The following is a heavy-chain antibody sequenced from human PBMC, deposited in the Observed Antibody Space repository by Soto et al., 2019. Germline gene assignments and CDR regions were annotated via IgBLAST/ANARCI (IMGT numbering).Heavy chain of an antibody. D-gene: IGHD2-8*01. CDR1: GFTFSSYA. J-gene: IGHJ3*02. CDR2: ISGSGGST. Sequence: GGSLRLSCAASGFTFSSYAMSWVRQAPGKGLEWVSAISGSGGSTYYADSVKGRFTISRDNSKNTLYLQMNSLRAEDTAVYYCAKGRGMVYAIAGAFDIWGQGTMVTVSS. CDR3: AKGRGMVYAIAGAFDI. V-gene: IGHV3-23*01.